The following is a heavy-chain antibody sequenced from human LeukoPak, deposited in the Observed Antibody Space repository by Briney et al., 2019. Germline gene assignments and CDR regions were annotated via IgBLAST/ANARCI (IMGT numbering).Heavy chain of an antibody. J-gene: IGHJ3*02. CDR3: ARGLIAAAGSHAFDI. D-gene: IGHD6-13*01. V-gene: IGHV4-61*02. CDR2: IYTSGST. CDR1: GGSISSGSYY. Sequence: PSETLSLTCNVSGGSISSGSYYWSWIRQPAGKGLEWIGRIYTSGSTNYNPSLKSRVTISVDTSKNQFSLKLSSVTAADTAVYYCARGLIAAAGSHAFDIWGQGTMVTVSS.